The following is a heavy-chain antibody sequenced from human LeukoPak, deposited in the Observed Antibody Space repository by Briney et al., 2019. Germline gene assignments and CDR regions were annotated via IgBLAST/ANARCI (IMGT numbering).Heavy chain of an antibody. V-gene: IGHV3-21*01. CDR1: GFTFSSYS. J-gene: IGHJ4*02. D-gene: IGHD5/OR15-5a*01. CDR3: ARGGVYSQGFDY. CDR2: ISSSSSTI. Sequence: PGGSLRLACSAAGFTFSSYSMNSVRQAPGRGLEWVSSISSSSSTIYYAGTVKGRSTISRDNPNNSLYLQMDSLRAEDTAVYYCARGGVYSQGFDYWGQGTLVTVSS.